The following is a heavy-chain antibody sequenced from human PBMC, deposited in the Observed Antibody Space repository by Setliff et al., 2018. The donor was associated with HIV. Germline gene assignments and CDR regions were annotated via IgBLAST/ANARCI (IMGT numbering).Heavy chain of an antibody. Sequence: GESLRLSCAASGFTFYNAWMTWVRQAPGKGLEWVGRIKSKTNGETTDYAAPVKGRFIMSRDDSQNTLYLQMNSLKTEDTAVYFCATALFTSGYFYVRDAFDIWGQGTMVTVSS. CDR3: ATALFTSGYFYVRDAFDI. CDR1: GFTFYNAW. D-gene: IGHD3-22*01. V-gene: IGHV3-15*01. J-gene: IGHJ3*02. CDR2: IKSKTNGETT.